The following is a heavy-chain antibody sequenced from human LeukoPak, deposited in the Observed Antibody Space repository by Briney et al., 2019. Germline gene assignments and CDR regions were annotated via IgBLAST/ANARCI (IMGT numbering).Heavy chain of an antibody. V-gene: IGHV4-31*03. Sequence: SETLSLTCTVSGGSISSGGYYWSWIRQHPGKGLEWIGYIYHSGSTYYNPSLKSRVTISVDTSKNQFSLKLSSVTAADTAVYYCARASGVTAIRGVYNWFDPWGQGTLVTVSS. CDR3: ARASGVTAIRGVYNWFDP. CDR1: GGSISSGGYY. D-gene: IGHD2-21*02. J-gene: IGHJ5*02. CDR2: IYHSGST.